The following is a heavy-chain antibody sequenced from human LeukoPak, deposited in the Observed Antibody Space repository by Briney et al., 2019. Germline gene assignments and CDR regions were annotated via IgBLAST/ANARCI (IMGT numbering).Heavy chain of an antibody. J-gene: IGHJ4*02. CDR3: ARSQKTYYDILTGYYSY. Sequence: GRSLRLYCAASGFTFSSYAMHWVRQAPGKGLEWVAVISYDGSNKYYADSVKGRFTISRDNSKNTLYLQMNSLRAEDTAVYYCARSQKTYYDILTGYYSYWGQGTLVTVSS. D-gene: IGHD3-9*01. CDR1: GFTFSSYA. CDR2: ISYDGSNK. V-gene: IGHV3-30*01.